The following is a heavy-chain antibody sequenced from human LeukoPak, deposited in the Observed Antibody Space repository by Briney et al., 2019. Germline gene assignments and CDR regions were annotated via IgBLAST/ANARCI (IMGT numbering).Heavy chain of an antibody. CDR3: ARGVQLLYLYYFDY. V-gene: IGHV1-69*13. Sequence: GASVKVSCKASGGTLSSYAISWVRQAPGQGLEWMGGIIPIFGTANYAQKFQGRVTITADESTSTAYMELSSLRSEDTAVYYCARGVQLLYLYYFDYWGQGTLVTVSS. CDR1: GGTLSSYA. D-gene: IGHD2-2*02. CDR2: IIPIFGTA. J-gene: IGHJ4*02.